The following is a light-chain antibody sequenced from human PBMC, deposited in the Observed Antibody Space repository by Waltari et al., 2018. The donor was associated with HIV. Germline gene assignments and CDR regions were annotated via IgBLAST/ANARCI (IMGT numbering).Light chain of an antibody. V-gene: IGLV2-23*02. CDR1: SSDVGGYNY. CDR2: DIN. J-gene: IGLJ2*01. CDR3: CSHAGTTTLV. Sequence: QSALTQPASVSGSPGQSITISCTGTSSDVGGYNYVSWYQQHPGKAPKLIIDDINNRASVVSCRFSGSKSGNTASLTISGVQAEDEADYYCCSHAGTTTLVFGGGTKLTVL.